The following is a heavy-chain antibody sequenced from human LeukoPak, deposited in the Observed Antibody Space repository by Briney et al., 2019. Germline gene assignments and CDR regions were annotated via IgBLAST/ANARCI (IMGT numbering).Heavy chain of an antibody. CDR2: IYYSGST. CDR3: ARGFVTVYYFDY. V-gene: IGHV4-39*07. D-gene: IGHD2/OR15-2a*01. J-gene: IGHJ4*02. Sequence: SETLSLTCTVSGGSISSSSYYWGWIRQPPGKGLEWIGSIYYSGSTYYNPSLKSRVTISVDTSKNQFSLKLSSVTAADTAVYYCARGFVTVYYFDYWGQGTLVTVSS. CDR1: GGSISSSSYY.